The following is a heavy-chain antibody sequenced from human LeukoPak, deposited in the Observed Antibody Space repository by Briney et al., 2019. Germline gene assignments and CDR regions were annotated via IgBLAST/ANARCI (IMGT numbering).Heavy chain of an antibody. CDR1: GFTSSTYN. V-gene: IGHV3-21*01. CDR3: ARDVGASAPDAFDI. CDR2: ISSSSNYI. Sequence: GGSLRLSCAASGFTSSTYNMNWVRQAPGKGLEWVSSISSSSNYIYYADSVKGRFTISRDNAKNSLYLQMNSLRAEDTDVYYCARDVGASAPDAFDIWGQGTMVTVSS. D-gene: IGHD1-26*01. J-gene: IGHJ3*02.